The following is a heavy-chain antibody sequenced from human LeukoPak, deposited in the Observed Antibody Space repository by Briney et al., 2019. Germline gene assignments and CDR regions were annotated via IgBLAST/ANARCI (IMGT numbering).Heavy chain of an antibody. J-gene: IGHJ6*02. Sequence: GGSQRLSCAASGFIFYSYAMHWVRQAPGRGLEYVSAITSSGSSTFYANSVKGRFTISRDNSKNTLYLQMNSLRAEDTAVYYCATYGDYPPYYYYGMDVWGQGTTVTVSS. CDR3: ATYGDYPPYYYYGMDV. CDR2: ITSSGSST. V-gene: IGHV3-64*01. CDR1: GFIFYSYA. D-gene: IGHD4-17*01.